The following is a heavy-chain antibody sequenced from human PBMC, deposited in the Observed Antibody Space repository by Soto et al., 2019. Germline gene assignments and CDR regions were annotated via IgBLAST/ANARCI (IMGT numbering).Heavy chain of an antibody. J-gene: IGHJ4*02. V-gene: IGHV4-59*01. CDR1: GGSISSYY. CDR2: IYYSGST. CDR3: ATYESQYYGFDY. D-gene: IGHD3-10*01. Sequence: NPSKPLSLTCTVSGGSISSYYWSWIRQPPGKGLEWIGYIYYSGSTNYNPSLKSRVTISVDTSKNQFSLKLSSVTAADTAVYYCATYESQYYGFDYWGQGPLVTVSS.